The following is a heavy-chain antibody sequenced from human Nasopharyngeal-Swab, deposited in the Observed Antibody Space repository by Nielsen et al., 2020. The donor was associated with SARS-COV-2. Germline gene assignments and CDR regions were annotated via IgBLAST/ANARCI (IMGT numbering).Heavy chain of an antibody. J-gene: IGHJ4*02. Sequence: GESLKISCAASGFIFSASAIHWVRQASGKGLEWVGRIGDKDHNYATTYGTSVQGRFTISRDDSKNTAFLQMDSLKTEDTALYYCTTDFYFDYWGQGTLVTVSS. CDR2: IGDKDHNYAT. V-gene: IGHV3-73*01. CDR3: TTDFYFDY. CDR1: GFIFSASA.